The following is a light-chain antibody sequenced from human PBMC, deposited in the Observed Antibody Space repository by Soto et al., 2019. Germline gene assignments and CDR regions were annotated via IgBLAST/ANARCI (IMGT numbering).Light chain of an antibody. CDR2: AAS. CDR3: QQSYSNTPT. V-gene: IGKV1-39*01. Sequence: EIQITQSPSALSASVGDRVTITCRASQSISSYLNWYQKKQGKAPKLLIYAASSLQSGVPSRFSGSGYGTDFTITISSMKNEDFATYYCQQSYSNTPTFGQGTKVDIK. CDR1: QSISSY. J-gene: IGKJ1*01.